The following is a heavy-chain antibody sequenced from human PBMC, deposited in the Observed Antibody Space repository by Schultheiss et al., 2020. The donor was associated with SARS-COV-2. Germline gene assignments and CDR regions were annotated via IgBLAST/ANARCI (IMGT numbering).Heavy chain of an antibody. D-gene: IGHD3-10*01. CDR1: GGSFSGYY. CDR3: ARAVRDAFGI. J-gene: IGHJ3*02. Sequence: SETLSLTCAVYGGSFSGYYWSWIRQPPGKGLEWIGEIYHSGSTNYNPSLKSRVTISVDTSKNQFSLRLSSVTAADTAVYYCARAVRDAFGIWGQGTMVTVSS. CDR2: IYHSGST. V-gene: IGHV4-34*01.